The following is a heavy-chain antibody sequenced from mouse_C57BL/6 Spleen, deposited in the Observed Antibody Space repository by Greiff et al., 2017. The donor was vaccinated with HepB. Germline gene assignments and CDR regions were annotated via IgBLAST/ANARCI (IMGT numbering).Heavy chain of an antibody. J-gene: IGHJ2*01. D-gene: IGHD2-1*01. CDR2: ISSGGDYI. CDR1: GFTFSSYA. Sequence: DVKLVESGEGLVKPGGSLKLSCAASGFTFSSYAMSWVRQTPEKRLEWVAYISSGGDYIYYADTVKGRFTISRDNARNTLYLQMSSLKSEDTAMYYCTRSPGYGNYPYYLDYWGQGTTLTVSS. V-gene: IGHV5-9-1*02. CDR3: TRSPGYGNYPYYLDY.